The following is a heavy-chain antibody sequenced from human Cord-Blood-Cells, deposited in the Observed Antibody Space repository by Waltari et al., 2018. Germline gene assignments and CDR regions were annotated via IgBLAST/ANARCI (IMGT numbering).Heavy chain of an antibody. CDR1: GGSISSYY. V-gene: IGHV4-59*08. CDR3: ARLSYYDSSDLGTYYYYGMDV. J-gene: IGHJ6*02. CDR2: IYYSGST. D-gene: IGHD3-22*01. Sequence: QVQLQESGPGLVKPSETLSLTCTVSGGSISSYYWSWIRQPPGKGLEWIGYIYYSGSTNYTPSLKSRVTISVDTSKNQFSLKLSSVTAADTAVYYCARLSYYDSSDLGTYYYYGMDVWGQGTTVTVSS.